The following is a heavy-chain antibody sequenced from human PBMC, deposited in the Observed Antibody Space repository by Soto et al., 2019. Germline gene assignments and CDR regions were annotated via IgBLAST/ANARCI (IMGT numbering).Heavy chain of an antibody. J-gene: IGHJ4*02. CDR1: GFTLSSSA. V-gene: IGHV3-23*01. D-gene: IGHD3-3*01. CDR2: IRGSGGIT. CDR3: AKAPGITIFGVATTPFDY. Sequence: EVQLLESGGGLVQPGGSLRLSCAASGFTLSSSAMNWVRQAPGKGLEWVSAIRGSGGITDYPDSVKGRLTISRDNSKNPLYLHMNSLRAEDTAVYYCAKAPGITIFGVATTPFDYWGQGTLFTVSS.